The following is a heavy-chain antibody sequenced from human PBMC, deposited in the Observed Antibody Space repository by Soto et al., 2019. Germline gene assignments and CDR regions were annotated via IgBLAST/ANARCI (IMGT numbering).Heavy chain of an antibody. CDR1: GFSLTTSGVG. J-gene: IGHJ1*01. V-gene: IGHV2-5*01. CDR3: AHRVLRKMSNLVAPTAIYFGF. Sequence: QITLNESGPTVVRPTETLTLTCRFSGFSLTTSGVGVGWIRQSPGKAPEWLALIYLNDDKLHSASLKSRLTITQDPSPTQVVLTVSNLGPTDTATYYCAHRVLRKMSNLVAPTAIYFGFWGQGTPVAVSS. CDR2: IYLNDDK. D-gene: IGHD3-9*01.